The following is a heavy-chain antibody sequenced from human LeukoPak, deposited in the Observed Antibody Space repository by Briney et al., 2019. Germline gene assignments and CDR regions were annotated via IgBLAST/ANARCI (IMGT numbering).Heavy chain of an antibody. J-gene: IGHJ5*02. CDR3: ARGLGCSSTSCPPNWFDH. Sequence: SVKVSCKASGGTFISYAISWVRQAPGQGLEWMGGTIPIFGTANYAQKFQGRVTITADESTSTAYMELSSLRSEDTAVYYCARGLGCSSTSCPPNWFDHWGQGTLVTVSS. V-gene: IGHV1-69*01. CDR1: GGTFISYA. D-gene: IGHD2-2*01. CDR2: TIPIFGTA.